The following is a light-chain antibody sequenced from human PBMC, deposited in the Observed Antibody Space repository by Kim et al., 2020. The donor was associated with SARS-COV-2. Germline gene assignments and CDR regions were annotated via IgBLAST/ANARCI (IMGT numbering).Light chain of an antibody. Sequence: SGSVGDRVTITCRAGQDINKWLAWYQQKPGTAPKLLIYDASSLQSGVPSRFSGSGSGTDFTLSLSNLQPEDFATYYCQQCNTFPYTFGQGTKLEIK. J-gene: IGKJ2*01. CDR3: QQCNTFPYT. CDR2: DAS. V-gene: IGKV1D-12*01. CDR1: QDINKW.